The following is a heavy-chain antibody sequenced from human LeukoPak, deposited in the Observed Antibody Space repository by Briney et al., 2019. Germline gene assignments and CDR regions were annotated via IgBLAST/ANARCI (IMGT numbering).Heavy chain of an antibody. CDR1: GYTFTTYA. CDR3: ARDNYDSSGNWFDP. Sequence: ASVKVSCKASGYTFTTYAIHWVRQAPGQRPEWMGWINGGDGDTTYSQNFQDRVTITRDTSATTAYMELSSLRSEDTAVYYCARDNYDSSGNWFDPWGQGTLVTVSS. CDR2: INGGDGDT. J-gene: IGHJ5*02. V-gene: IGHV1-3*01. D-gene: IGHD3-22*01.